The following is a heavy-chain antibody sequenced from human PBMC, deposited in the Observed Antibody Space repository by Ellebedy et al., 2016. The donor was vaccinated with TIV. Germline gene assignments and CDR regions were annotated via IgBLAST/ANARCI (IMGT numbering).Heavy chain of an antibody. CDR3: ARDGAVAAWFDP. D-gene: IGHD6-19*01. Sequence: GESLKISCAASGFTFSSHWMDWVRQAPGKGLVWVSRIKSDGSFTNYADPVKGRFTISRDNAKNTLYLQMNSLRAEDTAVYYCARDGAVAAWFDPWGQGTLVTVSS. J-gene: IGHJ5*02. V-gene: IGHV3-74*01. CDR2: IKSDGSFT. CDR1: GFTFSSHW.